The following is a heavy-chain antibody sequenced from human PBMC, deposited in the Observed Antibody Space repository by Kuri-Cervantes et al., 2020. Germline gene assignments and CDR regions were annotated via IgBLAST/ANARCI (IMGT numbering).Heavy chain of an antibody. J-gene: IGHJ1*01. D-gene: IGHD3-22*01. CDR3: ASAMIDIDLEYFQH. CDR2: VFYTGST. V-gene: IGHV4-39*07. CDR1: GGSMSSSSYY. Sequence: SETLSLTCTVSGGSMSSSSYYWTWIRQPPGKGLEWIGSVFYTGSTNYNPSLKSRVTISVDTSKNQFSLKLSSVTAADTAVYYCASAMIDIDLEYFQHWGQGTLVTVSS.